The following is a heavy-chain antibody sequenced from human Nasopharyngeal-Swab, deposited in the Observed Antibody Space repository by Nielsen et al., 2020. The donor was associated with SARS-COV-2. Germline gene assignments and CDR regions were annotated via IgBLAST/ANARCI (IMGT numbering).Heavy chain of an antibody. CDR2: ISYDGSNK. CDR3: ALLGVVPAATLDY. Sequence: GGSLRLSCAASGFTFSSYGMHWVRQAPGKGLEGVAVISYDGSNKYYADSVKGRFTISRDNSKNTLYLQMNSLRAEDTAVYYCALLGVVPAATLDYWGQGTLVTVSS. CDR1: GFTFSSYG. V-gene: IGHV3-30*03. J-gene: IGHJ4*02. D-gene: IGHD2-2*01.